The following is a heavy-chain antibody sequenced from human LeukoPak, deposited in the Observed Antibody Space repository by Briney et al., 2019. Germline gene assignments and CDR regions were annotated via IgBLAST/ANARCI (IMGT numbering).Heavy chain of an antibody. CDR1: GGSISSSSYY. V-gene: IGHV4-39*07. CDR3: ARVRGSYAFDY. Sequence: SETLSLTCTVSGGSISSSSYYWGWIRQPPGKGLEWIGSIYYSGSAYYNPSLKSRVTISVDTSKNQFSLKLSSVTAADTALYYCARVRGSYAFDYWGQGTLVTVSS. CDR2: IYYSGSA. D-gene: IGHD1-26*01. J-gene: IGHJ4*02.